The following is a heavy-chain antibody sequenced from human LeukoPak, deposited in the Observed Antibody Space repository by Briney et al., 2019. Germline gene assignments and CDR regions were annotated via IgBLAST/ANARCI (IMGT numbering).Heavy chain of an antibody. V-gene: IGHV3-74*01. CDR2: MNNDGRVI. Sequence: PGGSLRLSCRVSGFTFNTYWMHWVRQAPGKGLVWVSRMNNDGRVISYADSVKGRFTISRDNAKNTLYLQMNSLRAGDTAVYYCAREFEATGFWALDYWGQGTLVTASS. CDR1: GFTFNTYW. J-gene: IGHJ4*02. D-gene: IGHD3-16*01. CDR3: AREFEATGFWALDY.